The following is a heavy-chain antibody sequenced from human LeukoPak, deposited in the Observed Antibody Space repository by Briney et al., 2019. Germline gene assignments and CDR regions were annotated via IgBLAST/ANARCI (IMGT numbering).Heavy chain of an antibody. Sequence: PSETLSLTCTVSGGSISSYYWSWIRQPPGTGLEWIGYIYYSGSTNYNPSLKSRVTISVDTSKNQFSLKLSSVTAADTAVYYCARDRKDYYMDVWGKGTTVTVSS. V-gene: IGHV4-59*01. CDR2: IYYSGST. CDR3: ARDRKDYYMDV. J-gene: IGHJ6*03. CDR1: GGSISSYY.